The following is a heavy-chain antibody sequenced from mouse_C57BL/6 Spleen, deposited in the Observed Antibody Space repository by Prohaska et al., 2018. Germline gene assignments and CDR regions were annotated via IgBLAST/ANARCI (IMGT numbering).Heavy chain of an antibody. J-gene: IGHJ4*01. D-gene: IGHD2-5*01. CDR1: GHSCTGFN. V-gene: IGHV1-39*01. CDR3: VRSGYSTHYYAIES. Sequence: EFQLQQSSPALVKPVASVKVSCKPSGHSCTGFNMNWVNPSNGKSLAWIRIINPNYYTTIFNQKFKGQATLTLDQSSSAAYMQLNSLSSADTAVYDGVRSGYSTHYYAIESWGQGTSVTV. CDR2: INPNYYTT.